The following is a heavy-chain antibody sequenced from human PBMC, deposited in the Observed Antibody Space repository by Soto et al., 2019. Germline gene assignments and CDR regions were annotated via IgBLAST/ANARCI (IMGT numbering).Heavy chain of an antibody. CDR2: IFHSGST. D-gene: IGHD4-17*01. J-gene: IGHJ2*01. Sequence: QVQLQESGPGLVKPSETLSLTCTVSSGSISGGIYYWSWVRQSPGKGLEWIGYIFHSGSTFYNPSLGSRVTISVDTSKNQFSLRLSSVTAADTAVYYCAREIIPLTTDWYFDLWGRGTLVTVSS. CDR1: SGSISGGIYY. CDR3: AREIIPLTTDWYFDL. V-gene: IGHV4-30-4*01.